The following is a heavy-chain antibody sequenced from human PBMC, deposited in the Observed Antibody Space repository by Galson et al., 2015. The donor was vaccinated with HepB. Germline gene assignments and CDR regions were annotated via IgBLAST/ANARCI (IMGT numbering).Heavy chain of an antibody. Sequence: SLRLSCAASGFTFSSYAMHWVRQAPGKGLEWVAVISYDGSNKYYADSVKGRFTISRDNSKNTLYLQMNSLRAEDTAVYYCARDGWDGDGDWNNWFDPWGQGTLVTVSS. CDR1: GFTFSSYA. CDR3: ARDGWDGDGDWNNWFDP. CDR2: ISYDGSNK. D-gene: IGHD4-17*01. V-gene: IGHV3-30*04. J-gene: IGHJ5*02.